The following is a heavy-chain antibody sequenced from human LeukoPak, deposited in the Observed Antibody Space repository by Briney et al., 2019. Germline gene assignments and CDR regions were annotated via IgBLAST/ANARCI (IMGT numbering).Heavy chain of an antibody. V-gene: IGHV3-43*01. CDR2: ISWDGGST. Sequence: GGSLRLSCAASGFTFDDYTMHWVRQAPGKGLEWVSLISWDGGSTYYADSVKGRFTISRDNAKNSLYLQMNSLRAEDTALYYCAKDIRATSVASTSGFDYWGQGTLVTVSS. D-gene: IGHD6-19*01. CDR1: GFTFDDYT. J-gene: IGHJ4*02. CDR3: AKDIRATSVASTSGFDY.